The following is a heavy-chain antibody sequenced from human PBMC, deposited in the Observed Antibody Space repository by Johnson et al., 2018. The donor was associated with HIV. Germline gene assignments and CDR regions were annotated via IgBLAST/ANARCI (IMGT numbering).Heavy chain of an antibody. D-gene: IGHD2-15*01. CDR1: GFTFSDYG. J-gene: IGHJ3*02. CDR3: AKNGGVGGGSSNGAFDI. CDR2: ISYDGSNK. V-gene: IGHV3-30*18. Sequence: QVQLVESGGGVVQPGRSPRLSCAASGFTFSDYGMHWVRQAPGKGLEWVTVISYDGSNKYYADSVKGRFTISRDNSKNALYLQMNSLRAEDTAVYYCAKNGGVGGGSSNGAFDIWGQGTMVTVSS.